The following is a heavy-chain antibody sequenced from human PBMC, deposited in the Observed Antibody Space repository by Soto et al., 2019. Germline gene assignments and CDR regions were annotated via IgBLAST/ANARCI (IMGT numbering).Heavy chain of an antibody. D-gene: IGHD3-22*01. Sequence: QVQLQESGPGLVKPSETLSLTCIVSGGSVSSGSYYWSWIRQPPGKGLEWIGFIYYTGRTSYNPSVNSRVTISVDTSKNQFSLKLSSVTAADTAVYFCATMSSSGYPLDYWGRGTLVTVSS. V-gene: IGHV4-61*01. CDR3: ATMSSSGYPLDY. CDR2: IYYTGRT. CDR1: GGSVSSGSYY. J-gene: IGHJ4*02.